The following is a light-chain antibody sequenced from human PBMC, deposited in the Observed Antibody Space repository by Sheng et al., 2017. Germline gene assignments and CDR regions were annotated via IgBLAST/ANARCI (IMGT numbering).Light chain of an antibody. CDR1: NLISKT. J-gene: IGLJ3*02. Sequence: YVLTQPPSVSVAPGQTARISCGGNNLISKTVHWYQQKPGQAPVLVVYDDSDRPSGIPERFSGSNSGNTATLTISRVEAGDEADYYCQVWDSTIDHRVFGGGTKLTVL. V-gene: IGLV3-21*02. CDR3: QVWDSTIDHRV. CDR2: DDS.